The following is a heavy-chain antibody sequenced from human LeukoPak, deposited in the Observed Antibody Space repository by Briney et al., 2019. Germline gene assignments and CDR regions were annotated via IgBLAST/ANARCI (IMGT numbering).Heavy chain of an antibody. CDR3: AKKSSRAVADWYFDL. Sequence: GGSLRLSCVASGFTFSSYGMHWVRQAPGKGLEWVAVMSYDGNTKYYADSVKGRFTISRDNSKNTLYLQMNSLRAEDTAVYYCAKKSSRAVADWYFDLWGRGTLVTVSS. D-gene: IGHD6-19*01. V-gene: IGHV3-30*18. J-gene: IGHJ2*01. CDR2: MSYDGNTK. CDR1: GFTFSSYG.